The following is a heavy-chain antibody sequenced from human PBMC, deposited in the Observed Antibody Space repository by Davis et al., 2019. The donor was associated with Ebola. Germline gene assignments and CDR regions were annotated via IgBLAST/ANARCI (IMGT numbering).Heavy chain of an antibody. CDR1: GYTFTSYG. Sequence: ASVKVSCKASGYTFTSYGISWVRQAPGQGLEWMGWISAYNGNTNYAQKLQGRVTTTTDTSTSTAYMELRSLRADDTAVYYCARLPESSWVDGMDVWGQGTTVTVSS. CDR2: ISAYNGNT. J-gene: IGHJ6*02. V-gene: IGHV1-18*04. CDR3: ARLPESSWVDGMDV. D-gene: IGHD1-14*01.